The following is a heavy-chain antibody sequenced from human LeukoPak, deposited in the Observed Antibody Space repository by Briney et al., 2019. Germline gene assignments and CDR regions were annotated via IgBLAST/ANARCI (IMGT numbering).Heavy chain of an antibody. CDR3: ARVEPFHYTRWFDP. V-gene: IGHV4-4*02. CDR1: GGSISSSNW. CDR2: IYHSGST. D-gene: IGHD3-3*01. Sequence: SETLSLTCAVSGGSISSSNWWSWVRQPPGKGLEWIGEIYHSGSTNYNPSLKSRVTISVDKSKNQFSLKLSSVTAADTAVYYCARVEPFHYTRWFDPWGQGTLVTVSS. J-gene: IGHJ5*02.